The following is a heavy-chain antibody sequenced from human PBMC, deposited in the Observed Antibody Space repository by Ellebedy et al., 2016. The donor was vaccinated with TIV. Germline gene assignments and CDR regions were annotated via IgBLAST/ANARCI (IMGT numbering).Heavy chain of an antibody. CDR3: AREAYCGGDCSDNWFDP. CDR1: GGSISSYY. CDR2: IYYSGST. J-gene: IGHJ5*02. D-gene: IGHD2-21*02. Sequence: MPSETLSLTCTVSGGSISSYYWSWIRQPPGKGLEWIGYIYYSGSTNYNPSLKSRVTISVDTSKNQFSLQLNSVTPEDTAVYYCAREAYCGGDCSDNWFDPWGQGTLVTVSS. V-gene: IGHV4-59*12.